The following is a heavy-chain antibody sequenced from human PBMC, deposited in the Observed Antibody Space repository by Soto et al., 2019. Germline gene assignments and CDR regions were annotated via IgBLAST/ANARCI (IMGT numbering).Heavy chain of an antibody. CDR1: GFSFTSYW. CDR2: IKSDGSST. Sequence: EVQLVESGGGLLPPGGSLRLSCAASGFSFTSYWMHWVRQAPGKGLVWVSSIKSDGSSTNYADSVRGRFTISRDNAKNTVYLQMNSLGAEDTAVYSCARGGREGFDYWGQGALVTASS. CDR3: ARGGREGFDY. J-gene: IGHJ4*02. V-gene: IGHV3-74*01. D-gene: IGHD3-16*01.